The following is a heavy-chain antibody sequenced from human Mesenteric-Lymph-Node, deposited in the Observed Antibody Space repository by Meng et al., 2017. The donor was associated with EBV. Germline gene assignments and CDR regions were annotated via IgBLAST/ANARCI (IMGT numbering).Heavy chain of an antibody. V-gene: IGHV3-23*01. CDR3: ASTQLPAHVLVEVSARKGYYFFDS. CDR2: ISGGGGTT. CDR1: GFPFIISP. D-gene: IGHD2-15*01. J-gene: IGHJ4*02. Sequence: EXQVLGXXXGSVQPGXSLRLSXTTSGFPFIISPVSWVSQAPGKGLEWVSYISGGGGTTYYADSVQGRFTISRDNSKNMVYLEMNGLRVEDTATYFCASTQLPAHVLVEVSARKGYYFFDSWGLGSLVTVAS.